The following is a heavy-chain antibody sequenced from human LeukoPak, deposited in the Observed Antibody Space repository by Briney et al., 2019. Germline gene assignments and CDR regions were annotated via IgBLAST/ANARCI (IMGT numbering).Heavy chain of an antibody. CDR3: ARGGASSRYFGY. CDR1: GGSISGHF. Sequence: SETLSLTCTVSGGSISGHFWNWVRQPPGKGLEWIGFVSYSGDTNYSPSFNGRVTISLDTSKSQFSLNLNSVTAADTAVYFCARGGASSRYFGYWGQGTLVTVSS. V-gene: IGHV4-59*11. CDR2: VSYSGDT. D-gene: IGHD1-26*01. J-gene: IGHJ4*02.